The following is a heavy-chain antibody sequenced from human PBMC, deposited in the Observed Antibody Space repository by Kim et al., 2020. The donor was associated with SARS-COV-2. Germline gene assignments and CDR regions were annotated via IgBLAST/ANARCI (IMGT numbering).Heavy chain of an antibody. CDR2: TYYRSKWYN. D-gene: IGHD6-13*01. J-gene: IGHJ6*02. CDR3: ARGRRAAASHFYYYYYGMDV. Sequence: SQTLSLTCAISGDSVSSNSAAWNWIRQSPLRGLEWLGRTYYRSKWYNDYAVSVKSRITINPDTSKNQFSLQLNSVTPEDTAVYYCARGRRAAASHFYYYYYGMDVWGQGTTVTVSS. V-gene: IGHV6-1*01. CDR1: GDSVSSNSAA.